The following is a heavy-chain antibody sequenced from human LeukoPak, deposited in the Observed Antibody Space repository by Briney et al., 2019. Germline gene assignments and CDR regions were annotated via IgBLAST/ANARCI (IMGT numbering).Heavy chain of an antibody. CDR2: IKQDGSEK. Sequence: TGGSLRLSCAASGFTFRSYWMNWVRQAPGEGLEWVANIKQDGSEKYYVDSVKGRFTISRDNSKNSLYLQMNSLRAEDTAVYYCARGRAMDDYWGQGTLVTVSS. J-gene: IGHJ4*02. CDR3: ARGRAMDDY. D-gene: IGHD5-18*01. V-gene: IGHV3-7*01. CDR1: GFTFRSYW.